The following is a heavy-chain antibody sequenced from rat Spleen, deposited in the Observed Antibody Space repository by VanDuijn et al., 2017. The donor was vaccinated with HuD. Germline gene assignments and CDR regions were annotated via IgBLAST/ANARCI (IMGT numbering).Heavy chain of an antibody. CDR1: GFTFTNFH. CDR3: TRGYVMDA. CDR2: ISSGGVDT. J-gene: IGHJ4*01. V-gene: IGHV5-25*01. Sequence: EVQLVESGGGLVQPGRSMKLSCAASGFTFTNFHLAWVRQAPTKGLEWVASISSGGVDTYYRDSVKGRFTISRDNAKNTQYLQMDSLRSEDTATYYCTRGYVMDAWGQGASATVSS.